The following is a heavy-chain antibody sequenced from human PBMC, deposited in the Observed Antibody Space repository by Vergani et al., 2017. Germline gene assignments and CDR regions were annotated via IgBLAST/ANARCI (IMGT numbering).Heavy chain of an antibody. J-gene: IGHJ6*03. CDR3: ARETVVTSWDGYRFHYMDV. D-gene: IGHD3-16*02. CDR2: IRSKNDGGTA. Sequence: EVQVVESGGGLIKPGGSLRLSCVVSGITFKNAWINWVRQAPGKGLEWIGRIRSKNDGGTADYAAPLKGRFTISRDDSKDSAFLLVNNLKTEDTAVYYCARETVVTSWDGYRFHYMDVWGKGTTVTVSS. V-gene: IGHV3-15*01. CDR1: GITFKNAW.